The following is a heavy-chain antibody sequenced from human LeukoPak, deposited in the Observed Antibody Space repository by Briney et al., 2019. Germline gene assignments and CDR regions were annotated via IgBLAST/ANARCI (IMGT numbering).Heavy chain of an antibody. CDR3: ARDWGRYCSSTSCYSPWFDP. D-gene: IGHD2-2*01. CDR1: GFTFSSYS. J-gene: IGHJ5*02. Sequence: PGGSLRLSCPASGFTFSSYSMSWVRQAPGKGLEWVSSISSSSSYIYYADSVKGRFTISRDNAKNSLYLQMNSLRAEDTAVYYCARDWGRYCSSTSCYSPWFDPWGQGTLVTVSS. V-gene: IGHV3-21*01. CDR2: ISSSSSYI.